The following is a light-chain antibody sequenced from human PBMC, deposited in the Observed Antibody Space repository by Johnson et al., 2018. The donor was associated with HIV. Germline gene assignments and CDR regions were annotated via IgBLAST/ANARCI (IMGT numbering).Light chain of an antibody. CDR3: GTWDSSLSAHYV. V-gene: IGLV1-51*02. CDR1: SSNIGNGY. Sequence: SVLTQPPSVSAAPGQKVSISCSGSSSNIGNGYVSWYQQLPGTAPKLLIYENNKRPSGIPDRFSGSKSGTSATLGITGLQTGDEADYYCGTWDSSLSAHYVFGTGTKITVL. J-gene: IGLJ1*01. CDR2: ENN.